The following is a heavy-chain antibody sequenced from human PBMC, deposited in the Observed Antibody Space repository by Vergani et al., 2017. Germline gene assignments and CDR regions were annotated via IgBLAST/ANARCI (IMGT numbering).Heavy chain of an antibody. V-gene: IGHV1-3*01. CDR3: ASTRSPLPPDYYYYGMDV. CDR2: INAGNGNT. CDR1: GGTFSSYA. J-gene: IGHJ6*02. D-gene: IGHD1-26*01. Sequence: QVQLVQSGAEVKKPGSSVKVSCKASGGTFSSYAMHWVRQAPGKRLEWMGWINAGNGNTKYSQKFQGRVTITRDTSASTAYMELSSLRSEDTAVYYCASTRSPLPPDYYYYGMDVWGQGTTVTVSS.